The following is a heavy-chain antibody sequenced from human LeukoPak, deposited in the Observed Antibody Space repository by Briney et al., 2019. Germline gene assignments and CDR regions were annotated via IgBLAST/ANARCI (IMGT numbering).Heavy chain of an antibody. CDR3: ARAPPQYYDFLFDY. CDR2: IYYSGST. CDR1: GGSISSYY. V-gene: IGHV4-59*01. J-gene: IGHJ4*02. D-gene: IGHD3-3*01. Sequence: SETLSLTCTVSGGSISSYYWSWIRQPPGKELEWIGYIYYSGSTNYNHSFKSRVTISVDTSKNQFSLKLSSVTAADTAVYYCARAPPQYYDFLFDYWGQGTLVTVSS.